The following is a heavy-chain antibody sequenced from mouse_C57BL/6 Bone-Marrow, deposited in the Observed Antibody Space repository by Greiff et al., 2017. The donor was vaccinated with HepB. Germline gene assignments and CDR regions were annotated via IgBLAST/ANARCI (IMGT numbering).Heavy chain of an antibody. Sequence: EVKLVESGGGLVKPGGSLKLSCAASGFTFSSYAMSWVRQTPEKRLEWVATISDGGSYTYYPDNVKGRFTISRDNAKNNLYLQMSHLKSEDTAMYYCARDRHYYGSSYEGYWYFDVWGTGTTVTVSS. D-gene: IGHD1-1*01. CDR1: GFTFSSYA. J-gene: IGHJ1*03. CDR2: ISDGGSYT. V-gene: IGHV5-4*01. CDR3: ARDRHYYGSSYEGYWYFDV.